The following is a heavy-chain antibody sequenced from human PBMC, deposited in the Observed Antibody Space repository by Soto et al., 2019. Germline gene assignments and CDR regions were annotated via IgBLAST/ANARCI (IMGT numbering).Heavy chain of an antibody. J-gene: IGHJ4*02. Sequence: QVQLVQSGPEVKKPGASVKVSCKASGYTFTSYDINWVRQAPGQGLEWMGWISVYDGNTNYAQKLQDRVTMTADTSTSTAYMELRSLRSDATAVYDCASALGIGYYWGQGTQVTVSS. V-gene: IGHV1-18*01. CDR2: ISVYDGNT. CDR3: ASALGIGYY. D-gene: IGHD7-27*01. CDR1: GYTFTSYD.